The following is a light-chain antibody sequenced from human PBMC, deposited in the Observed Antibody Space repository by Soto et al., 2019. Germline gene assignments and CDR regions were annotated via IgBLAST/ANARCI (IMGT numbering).Light chain of an antibody. J-gene: IGKJ4*01. CDR2: DAS. CDR1: QSISSK. V-gene: IGKV3-15*01. CDR3: QQYAKWPPT. Sequence: EIVMTQSPATLSVSPGERATLSCRASQSISSKLAWYQQRPGQAPRLLIFDASTRATGVPVRFRGSGSGTEFTLTISGLQSEDFAVYCCQQYAKWPPTFGGGTKVEIK.